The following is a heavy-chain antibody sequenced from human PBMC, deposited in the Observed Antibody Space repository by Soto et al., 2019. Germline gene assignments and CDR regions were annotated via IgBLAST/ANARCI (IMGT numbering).Heavy chain of an antibody. CDR1: GYTFTSYG. V-gene: IGHV1-18*04. Sequence: ASVKVSCKASGYTFTSYGISWVRQAPGQGLEWMGWISAYNGNTNYAQKLQGRVTMTTDTSTSTAYMELRSLRSDDTAVYYCARAIRRVGYYYGIDVWGQGTTVTVSS. J-gene: IGHJ6*02. CDR2: ISAYNGNT. D-gene: IGHD1-26*01. CDR3: ARAIRRVGYYYGIDV.